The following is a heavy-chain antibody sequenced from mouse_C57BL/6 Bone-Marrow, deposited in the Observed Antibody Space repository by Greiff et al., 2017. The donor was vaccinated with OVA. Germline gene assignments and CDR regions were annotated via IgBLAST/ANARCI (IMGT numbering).Heavy chain of an antibody. J-gene: IGHJ1*03. CDR3: AISIYYDYAWYFDV. Sequence: QVQLQQPGAELVKPGASVKLSCKASGYTFTSYWMHWVKQRPGQGLEWIGMIHPNSGSTNYNEKFKSKATLTVDKSSSTAYMQLSSLTSEDSAVYYCAISIYYDYAWYFDVWGTGTTVTVSS. CDR2: IHPNSGST. D-gene: IGHD2-4*01. CDR1: GYTFTSYW. V-gene: IGHV1-64*01.